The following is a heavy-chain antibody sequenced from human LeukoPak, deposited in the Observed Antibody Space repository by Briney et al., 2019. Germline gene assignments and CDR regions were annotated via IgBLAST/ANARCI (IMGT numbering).Heavy chain of an antibody. CDR1: GDTFTSYY. CDR3: ARDPKVAAAGTRYFDL. Sequence: ASVKVSCKASGDTFTSYYMHWVRQAPGQGLEWMGIINPSGGSTSYAQKFQGRVTMTRDTSTSTVYMELSSLRSEDTAVYYCARDPKVAAAGTRYFDLWGRDTMVTVSS. D-gene: IGHD6-13*01. V-gene: IGHV1-46*01. CDR2: INPSGGST. J-gene: IGHJ2*01.